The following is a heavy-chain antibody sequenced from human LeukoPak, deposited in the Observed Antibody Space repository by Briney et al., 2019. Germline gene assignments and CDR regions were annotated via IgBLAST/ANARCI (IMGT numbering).Heavy chain of an antibody. Sequence: ASVKVSCKASGYTFTSYYMHWVRQAPGQGLEWMGIINPSGGSTSYAQKFQGRVTMTRDTSTSTVYMELSSLRSEDTAVYYCARGGPDYYGSGTYYFDYWGQGTLVTVSS. J-gene: IGHJ4*02. V-gene: IGHV1-46*01. CDR2: INPSGGST. CDR3: ARGGPDYYGSGTYYFDY. D-gene: IGHD3-10*01. CDR1: GYTFTSYY.